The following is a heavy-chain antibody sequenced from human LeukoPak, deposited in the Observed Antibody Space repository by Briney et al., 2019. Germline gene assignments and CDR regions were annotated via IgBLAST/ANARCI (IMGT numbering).Heavy chain of an antibody. J-gene: IGHJ5*02. V-gene: IGHV3-20*04. Sequence: GGSLRLSCAASGFTFDDYGMSWVRQAPGKGLEWVSGINWNGGSTGYAASVKGRFTISRDNAKNSLYLQMNSLRAEDTALYYCARAGIYCSGGSCYSWFDPWGQGTLVTVSS. D-gene: IGHD2-15*01. CDR2: INWNGGST. CDR3: ARAGIYCSGGSCYSWFDP. CDR1: GFTFDDYG.